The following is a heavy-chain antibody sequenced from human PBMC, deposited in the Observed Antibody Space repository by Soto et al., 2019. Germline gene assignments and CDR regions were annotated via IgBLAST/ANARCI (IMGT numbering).Heavy chain of an antibody. V-gene: IGHV5-10-1*01. CDR3: ARVITTGAGNWFDP. CDR2: IDPSDSYT. J-gene: IGHJ5*02. D-gene: IGHD4-4*01. Sequence: GESLTISCKGSGYSFTSYRISWVRQMPGKGLEWMGRIDPSDSYTNYSPSFQGHVTISADKAISTAYLQWSSLKAADTAMYYCARVITTGAGNWFDPWGQGAMVTVCS. CDR1: GYSFTSYR.